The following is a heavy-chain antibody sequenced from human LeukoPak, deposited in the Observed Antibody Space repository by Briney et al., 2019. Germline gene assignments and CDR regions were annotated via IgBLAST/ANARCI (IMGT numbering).Heavy chain of an antibody. V-gene: IGHV3-7*05. Sequence: GGSLRLSCAASESTSSISWMTWVRQAPGKGLEWVATMKQDGSEIYYVDSVKGRFTISRDDAKNTLYLQMNSLRAEDTAVYYCASLITMIVVVMDYWGQGTLVTVSS. D-gene: IGHD3-22*01. J-gene: IGHJ4*02. CDR1: ESTSSISW. CDR2: MKQDGSEI. CDR3: ASLITMIVVVMDY.